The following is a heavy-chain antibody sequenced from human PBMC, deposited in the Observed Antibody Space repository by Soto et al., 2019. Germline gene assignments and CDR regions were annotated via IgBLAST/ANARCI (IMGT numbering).Heavy chain of an antibody. CDR3: ARSRPHSSGYYYYGMDV. D-gene: IGHD6-19*01. J-gene: IGHJ6*02. Sequence: GESLKISCKGSGYIFTSYWISWVRQMPGKGLEWMGRIDPSDSYTNYSPSFQGHVTISADKSISTAYLQWSSLKASDTAMYYCARSRPHSSGYYYYGMDVRGQGTTVTVSS. CDR1: GYIFTSYW. CDR2: IDPSDSYT. V-gene: IGHV5-10-1*01.